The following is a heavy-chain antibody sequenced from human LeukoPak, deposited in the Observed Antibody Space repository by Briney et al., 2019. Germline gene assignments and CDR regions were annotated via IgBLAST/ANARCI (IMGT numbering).Heavy chain of an antibody. D-gene: IGHD5-12*01. CDR3: ARGRGSGYVAESWFDP. CDR1: GGSFSGYY. Sequence: PSETLSLTCAVYGGSFSGYYWSWIRQPPGKGLEWIGEINHSGSTNYNPSLRSRVTISVDTSKNQFSLKLSSVTAADTAVYYCARGRGSGYVAESWFDPWGQGTLVTVSS. J-gene: IGHJ5*02. V-gene: IGHV4-34*01. CDR2: INHSGST.